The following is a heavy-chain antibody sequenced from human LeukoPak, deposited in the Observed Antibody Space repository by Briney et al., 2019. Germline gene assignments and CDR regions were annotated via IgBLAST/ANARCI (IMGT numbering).Heavy chain of an antibody. Sequence: GGSLRLSCAASGFTFSSYSMNWVRQAPGKGLEWASYISSSSSTIYYADSVKGRFTISRDNAKNSLYLQMNSLRAEDTAVYYCARCLSPGYSSGWYPVDAFDIWGQGTMVTVSS. V-gene: IGHV3-48*01. J-gene: IGHJ3*02. CDR2: ISSSSSTI. D-gene: IGHD6-19*01. CDR3: ARCLSPGYSSGWYPVDAFDI. CDR1: GFTFSSYS.